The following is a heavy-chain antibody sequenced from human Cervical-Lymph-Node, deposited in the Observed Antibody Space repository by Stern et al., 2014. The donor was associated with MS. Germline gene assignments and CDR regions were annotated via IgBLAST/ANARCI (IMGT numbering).Heavy chain of an antibody. V-gene: IGHV7-4-1*02. CDR2: FNNNTRNP. D-gene: IGHD3-3*01. CDR1: GYTLTNYA. Sequence: QEQLVQSGSELKKPGASVKVSCKASGYTLTNYAMNWVRQAPGQGLEWMGWFNNNTRNPTYAQGFTGRFVFSLDTSVSTAYLQINSLKAEDTAVYYCARDLFGVVYYYYGMDVWGPGTTVTVSS. CDR3: ARDLFGVVYYYYGMDV. J-gene: IGHJ6*02.